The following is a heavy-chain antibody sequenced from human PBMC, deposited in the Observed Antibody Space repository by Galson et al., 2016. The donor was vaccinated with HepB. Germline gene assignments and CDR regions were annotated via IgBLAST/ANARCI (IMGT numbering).Heavy chain of an antibody. J-gene: IGHJ5*02. Sequence: QSGAEVKKAGESLQISCKGSGYSFTTSWIGWVRQIPGQGLEWMGIIYPRDSDTRYSPSFKGQVTISVDESISTAYLQWSSLKASDTAIYYCARSPFTSTWYPCWFDPWGQGTLVTVSS. CDR1: GYSFTTSW. CDR2: IYPRDSDT. CDR3: ARSPFTSTWYPCWFDP. V-gene: IGHV5-51*01. D-gene: IGHD6-13*01.